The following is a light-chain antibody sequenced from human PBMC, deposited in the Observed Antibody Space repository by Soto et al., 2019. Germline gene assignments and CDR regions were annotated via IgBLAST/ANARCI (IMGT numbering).Light chain of an antibody. CDR2: EDN. V-gene: IGLV2-8*01. Sequence: QSALTQPPSASGAPGQSVTISCTGTNSDVGGYNDVSWYQQHPGKAPKLMIYEDNKRPAGVPDRFSGSKSGNTASLTVSGLKAEDEADYCCSSDDGRNVLVFGGGTKLTVL. CDR3: SSDDGRNVLV. CDR1: NSDVGGYND. J-gene: IGLJ3*02.